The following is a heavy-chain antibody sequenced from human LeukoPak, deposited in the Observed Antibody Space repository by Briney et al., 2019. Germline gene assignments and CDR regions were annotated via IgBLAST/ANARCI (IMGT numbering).Heavy chain of an antibody. D-gene: IGHD1-26*01. CDR1: GFPFSHYN. CDR2: INSGGSAV. Sequence: GGPLRLSCAASGFPFSHYNMLWLRQTPGKGLEWLFYINSGGSAVHSADSVKDRFTFSRDNAKNSLYLQMNSLRVEDTGIYYCARVGSRGDWFDYWGQGTRVTVSS. J-gene: IGHJ5*01. CDR3: ARVGSRGDWFDY. V-gene: IGHV3-11*04.